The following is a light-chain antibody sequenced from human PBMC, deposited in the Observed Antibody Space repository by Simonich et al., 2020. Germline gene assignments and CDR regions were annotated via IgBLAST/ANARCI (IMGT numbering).Light chain of an antibody. CDR1: SGSIASNY. CDR3: QSYDSSNRV. J-gene: IGLJ3*02. CDR2: EDN. Sequence: NFMLTQPHSMSESPGKTVTISCTSSSGSIASNYVQWYPQRPGSAPTTVIYEDNQRPSGVPDRCSGSIDSSSNSASLTISGLKTEDEADYYCQSYDSSNRVFGGGTKLTVL. V-gene: IGLV6-57*02.